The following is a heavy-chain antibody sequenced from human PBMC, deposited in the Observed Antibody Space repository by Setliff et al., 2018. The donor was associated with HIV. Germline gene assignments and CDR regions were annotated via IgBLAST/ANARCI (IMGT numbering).Heavy chain of an antibody. Sequence: ASVKVSCKASGYTFIDYFMHWVRQAPGQGLEWMGWINPNSGGTDYAQKVQGRVTMTTDTSTTTAYMELRSLRSDDTAVYFCARVRGGLNEYLDSWGQGTLVTVSS. V-gene: IGHV1-2*02. CDR2: INPNSGGT. D-gene: IGHD1-1*01. J-gene: IGHJ4*02. CDR1: GYTFIDYF. CDR3: ARVRGGLNEYLDS.